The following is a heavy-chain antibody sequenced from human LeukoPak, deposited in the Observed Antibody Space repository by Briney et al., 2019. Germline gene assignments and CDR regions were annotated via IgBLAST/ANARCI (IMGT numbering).Heavy chain of an antibody. J-gene: IGHJ3*02. CDR3: ARLGSTIFGVVIIAAFDI. CDR1: GYTFTGYY. Sequence: ASVKVSCKASGYTFTGYYMHWVRQAPGQGLEWMGWINPNSGGTNYAQKFQGRVTMTRDTSISTAYMELSRLRSDDTAVYYCARLGSTIFGVVIIAAFDIWGQGTMVTVSS. D-gene: IGHD3-3*01. V-gene: IGHV1-2*02. CDR2: INPNSGGT.